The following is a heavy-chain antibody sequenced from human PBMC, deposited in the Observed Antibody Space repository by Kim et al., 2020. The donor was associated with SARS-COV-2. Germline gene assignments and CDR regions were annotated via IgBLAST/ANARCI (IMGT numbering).Heavy chain of an antibody. CDR1: GFTFSSYA. Sequence: GWSLRLSCAASGFTFSSYAMHWVRQAPGKGLEWVAVISYDGSNKYYADSVKGRFTISRDNSKNTLYLQMNSLRAEDTAVYYCARGTGGYLSYFDYWGQGTLVTVSS. V-gene: IGHV3-30-3*01. CDR3: ARGTGGYLSYFDY. D-gene: IGHD5-12*01. CDR2: ISYDGSNK. J-gene: IGHJ4*02.